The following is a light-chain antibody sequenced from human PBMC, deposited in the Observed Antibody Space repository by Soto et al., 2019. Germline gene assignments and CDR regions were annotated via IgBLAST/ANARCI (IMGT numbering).Light chain of an antibody. V-gene: IGKV3-15*01. Sequence: EIVMTQSPATLSVSPGERATLSCRASQSVGSNLAWYQQKPGQAPRLLIYGASTRATGIPARFSGSGSGTEFTLTISSLQSEDFATYFCQQSYSSPVTFGQGTRLDMK. J-gene: IGKJ5*01. CDR2: GAS. CDR3: QQSYSSPVT. CDR1: QSVGSN.